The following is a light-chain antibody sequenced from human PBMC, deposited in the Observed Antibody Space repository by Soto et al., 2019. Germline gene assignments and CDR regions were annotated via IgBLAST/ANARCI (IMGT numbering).Light chain of an antibody. V-gene: IGLV2-14*01. CDR3: SSYSSRSTLA. CDR2: AVS. CDR1: SSDVGGYNY. Sequence: QSALTQPASVSGSPGQSITISCTGTSSDVGGYNYVSWYQQHPGKAPKLMMYAVSNRPSGVSNRFSGSKSGNTASLTISGLQAEDEADYYCSSYSSRSTLAFGGGTKLTVL. J-gene: IGLJ2*01.